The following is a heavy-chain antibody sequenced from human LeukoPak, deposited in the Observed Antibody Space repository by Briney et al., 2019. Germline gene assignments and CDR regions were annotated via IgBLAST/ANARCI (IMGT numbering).Heavy chain of an antibody. J-gene: IGHJ6*04. CDR2: ISYDGSNK. CDR3: AKDRHYYGSGGMDV. V-gene: IGHV3-30*18. CDR1: GFTFSRYG. Sequence: PGGSLRLSCAASGFTFSRYGMHWVRQAPGKGLEWVAVISYDGSNKYYADSVKGRFTISRDNSKNTLYLQMNSLRAEDTAVYYCAKDRHYYGSGGMDVWGKRTTVIVSS. D-gene: IGHD3-10*01.